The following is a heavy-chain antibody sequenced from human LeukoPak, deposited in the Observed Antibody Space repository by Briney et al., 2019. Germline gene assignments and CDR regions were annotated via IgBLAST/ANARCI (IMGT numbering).Heavy chain of an antibody. J-gene: IGHJ4*02. Sequence: GGSLRLSCAASGFTFSSYWMSWVRQAPGKGLEWVANIKQDGSEKYYVDSVKGRFTISRDNAKNTLYLQMNSLRAEDTAVYYCARDYYGSGWYGDYWGQGTLVTVSS. CDR3: ARDYYGSGWYGDY. V-gene: IGHV3-7*04. CDR1: GFTFSSYW. CDR2: IKQDGSEK. D-gene: IGHD6-19*01.